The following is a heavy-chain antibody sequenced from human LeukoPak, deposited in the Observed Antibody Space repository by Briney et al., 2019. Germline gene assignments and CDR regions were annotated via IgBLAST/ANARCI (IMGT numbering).Heavy chain of an antibody. D-gene: IGHD6-19*01. CDR2: IYYSGST. J-gene: IGHJ4*02. CDR3: ARVPQWLAFDY. V-gene: IGHV4-59*01. Sequence: PSETLSLTCTVSGGSISSYYWCWIRQPPGKGLEWIGYIYYSGSTNYNPSLKSRVTISVDTSKNQFSLKLSSVTAADTAVYYCARVPQWLAFDYWGQGTLVTVSS. CDR1: GGSISSYY.